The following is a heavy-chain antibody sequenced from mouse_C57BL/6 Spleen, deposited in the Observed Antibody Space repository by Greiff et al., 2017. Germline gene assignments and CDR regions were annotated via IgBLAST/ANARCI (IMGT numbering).Heavy chain of an antibody. V-gene: IGHV2-2*01. CDR3: ARNEDYDVGFAY. CDR1: GFSLTSYG. CDR2: IWSGGST. Sequence: QVQLQQSGPGLVQPSQSLSITCTVSGFSLTSYGVHWVRQSPGKGLEWLGVIWSGGSTDYNAAFISRLSISKDNSKSQVFFKMNSLQADDTAIYDCARNEDYDVGFAYWGQGTLVTVSA. D-gene: IGHD2-4*01. J-gene: IGHJ3*01.